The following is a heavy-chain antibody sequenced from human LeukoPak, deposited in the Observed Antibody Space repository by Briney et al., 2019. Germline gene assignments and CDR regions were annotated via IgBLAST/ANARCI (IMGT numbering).Heavy chain of an antibody. CDR2: ISWNSGSI. CDR1: GFTFDDYA. Sequence: PPGGSLRLSCAASGFTFDDYAMHWVRQAPGKGLEWVSGISWNSGSIGYADSVKGRFTISRDNAKNSLYLQMNSPRAEDMALYYCAKDLYSSGWYGGFDYWGQGTLVTVSS. D-gene: IGHD6-19*01. V-gene: IGHV3-9*03. J-gene: IGHJ4*02. CDR3: AKDLYSSGWYGGFDY.